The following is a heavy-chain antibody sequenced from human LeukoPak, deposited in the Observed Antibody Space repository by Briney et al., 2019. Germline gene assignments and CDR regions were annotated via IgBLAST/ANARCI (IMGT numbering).Heavy chain of an antibody. CDR1: GYSISSGDY. CDR3: ARGDKGGFRSDY. V-gene: IGHV4-38-2*02. J-gene: IGHJ4*02. Sequence: ETLSLTCTVSGYSISSGDYWGWIRQPPGKGLEWIGSIYHSGSTYYNPSLKSRVTISVDTSKNQFSLKLSSVTAADTAVYYCARGDKGGFRSDYWGQGTLVTVSS. D-gene: IGHD2-15*01. CDR2: IYHSGST.